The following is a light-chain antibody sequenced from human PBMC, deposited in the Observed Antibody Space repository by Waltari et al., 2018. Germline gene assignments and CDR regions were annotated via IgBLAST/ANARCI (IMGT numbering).Light chain of an antibody. J-gene: IGKJ2*01. CDR1: QSLLPSHEYNY. CDR2: LGS. V-gene: IGKV2-28*01. Sequence: DIVMTQSPLSLPFTPGEPASISCRARQSLLPSHEYNYLAWYLQRAGQSPQLLIYLGSYRAPGVPDRFSGSGSGTDFTLKISRVEAEDVGVYYCMQALQTPLTFGQGTKLEIK. CDR3: MQALQTPLT.